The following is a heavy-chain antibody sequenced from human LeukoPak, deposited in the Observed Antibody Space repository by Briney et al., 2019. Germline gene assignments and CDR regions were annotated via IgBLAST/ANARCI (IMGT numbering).Heavy chain of an antibody. CDR1: GGSISSSSYY. J-gene: IGHJ4*02. D-gene: IGHD6-13*01. Sequence: SETLSLTCTVSGGSISSSSYYWGWIRQPPGKGLEWIGSIYYSGSTYYNPSLKSRVTISVDTSKNQFSLKLSSVTAADTAVYYCASIDVGYSSSWFLRTPIDYWGQGTLVTVSS. CDR2: IYYSGST. V-gene: IGHV4-39*01. CDR3: ASIDVGYSSSWFLRTPIDY.